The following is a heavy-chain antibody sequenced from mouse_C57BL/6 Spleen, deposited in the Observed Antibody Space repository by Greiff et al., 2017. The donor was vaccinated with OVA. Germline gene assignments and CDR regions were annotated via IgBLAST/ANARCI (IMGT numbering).Heavy chain of an antibody. J-gene: IGHJ4*01. CDR3: ARGGYSNPYAMDY. CDR1: GFTFSDYG. D-gene: IGHD2-5*01. CDR2: ISSGSSTI. V-gene: IGHV5-17*01. Sequence: EVKVEESGGGLVKPGGSLKLSCAASGFTFSDYGMHWVRQAPEKGLEWVAYISSGSSTIYYADTVKGRFTISRDNAKNTLFLQMTSLRSEDTAMYYCARGGYSNPYAMDYWGQGTSVTVSS.